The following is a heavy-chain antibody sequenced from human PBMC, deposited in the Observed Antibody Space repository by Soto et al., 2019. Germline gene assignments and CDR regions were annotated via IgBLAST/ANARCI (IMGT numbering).Heavy chain of an antibody. D-gene: IGHD6-6*01. CDR1: GGSISSSSYY. Sequence: SETLSLTCTVSGGSISSSSYYWGWIRQPPGKGLEWIGSIYYSGSTYYNPSLKSRVTISVDTSKNQFSLKLSSVTAADTAVYYCARIEQLLDPPFDYWGQGTLVTVSS. CDR3: ARIEQLLDPPFDY. CDR2: IYYSGST. V-gene: IGHV4-39*01. J-gene: IGHJ4*02.